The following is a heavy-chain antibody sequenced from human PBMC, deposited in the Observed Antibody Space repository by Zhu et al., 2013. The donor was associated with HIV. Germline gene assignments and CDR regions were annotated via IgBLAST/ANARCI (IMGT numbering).Heavy chain of an antibody. Sequence: QVQLVQSGAELKKPGASMRVSCKASGYSFTDHYINWLRQAPGQGLEWMGWINPRNGDTNFPQRFQGRVTMTTAVSINTAYMDVTTLKSDDTAVYFCARAGASHTTHFDYWGQGTLVTVSS. CDR2: INPRNGDT. V-gene: IGHV1-2*02. D-gene: IGHD1-26*01. CDR1: GYSFTDHY. CDR3: ARAGASHTTHFDY. J-gene: IGHJ4*02.